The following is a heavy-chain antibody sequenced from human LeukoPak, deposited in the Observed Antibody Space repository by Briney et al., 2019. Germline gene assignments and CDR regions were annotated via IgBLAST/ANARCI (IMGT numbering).Heavy chain of an antibody. Sequence: GGSLRLSCAGSGFPFKTNILTWVRQAPGKRPEWLSAITASVGPTYYADSVRGRFTISRDDSSSTLYLQMSGLRAEDTAVYYCARDRSTDAISEYWGQGTLVAVSS. CDR1: GFPFKTNI. V-gene: IGHV3-23*01. D-gene: IGHD1-1*01. J-gene: IGHJ4*02. CDR2: ITASVGPT. CDR3: ARDRSTDAISEY.